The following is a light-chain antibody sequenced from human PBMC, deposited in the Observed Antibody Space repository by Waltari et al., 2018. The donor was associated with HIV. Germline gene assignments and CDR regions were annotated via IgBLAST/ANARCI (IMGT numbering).Light chain of an antibody. CDR2: WAS. CDR1: QSVLSSSDNNNH. J-gene: IGKJ4*01. Sequence: DIVMTQSPDSLAVSLGERATINCKSSQSVLSSSDNNNHLVWYQQKPGQPPKLLISWASTRESGVPDRVSGSGSGTDFTLTISSLQAEDVAVYYFQQCYATPLTFGGGTKVEIK. V-gene: IGKV4-1*01. CDR3: QQCYATPLT.